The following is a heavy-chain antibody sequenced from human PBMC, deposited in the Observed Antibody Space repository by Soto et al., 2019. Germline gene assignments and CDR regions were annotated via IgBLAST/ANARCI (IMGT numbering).Heavy chain of an antibody. D-gene: IGHD3-22*01. CDR1: GYTFITYG. CDR2: ISTYNGNT. J-gene: IGHJ4*02. CDR3: ARGPTDYYDNSANYFFDY. V-gene: IGHV1-18*01. Sequence: QVPLVQSGAEVKKPGASVKVSCKASGYTFITYGVSWVRQAPGQGLDWLGWISTYNGNTRYAERLQGRVTMTTDTTTNTAYMELRNLRSDATAVYYCARGPTDYYDNSANYFFDYWGQGTLVTVSS.